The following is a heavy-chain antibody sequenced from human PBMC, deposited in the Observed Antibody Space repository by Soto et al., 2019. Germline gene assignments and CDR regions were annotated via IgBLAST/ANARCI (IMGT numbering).Heavy chain of an antibody. CDR3: ARPYGGKIGDAPDL. Sequence: GGSLRLSCAASGFTFSIYGMRWIRQLPGKGQERVSTISDSGDSAYYADSVKRRFTITRDKYKNTLYLQMNSLRAEDTAVYYCARPYGGKIGDAPDLWGQGTMVTVSS. V-gene: IGHV3-23*01. CDR1: GFTFSIYG. J-gene: IGHJ3*01. CDR2: ISDSGDSA. D-gene: IGHD2-15*01.